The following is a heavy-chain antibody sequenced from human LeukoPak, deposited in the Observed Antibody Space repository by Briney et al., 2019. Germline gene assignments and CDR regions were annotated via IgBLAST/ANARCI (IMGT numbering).Heavy chain of an antibody. D-gene: IGHD3-10*01. Sequence: SETLSLTCTVSGGSISSYYWSWIRQPPGKGLEWIGYIYYSGSTNYNPSLKSRVTISVDTSKNQFSLKLSSVTAADTAVYYCARGTMVRETRYYYYYMDVWGKGTTVTISS. V-gene: IGHV4-59*12. CDR3: ARGTMVRETRYYYYYMDV. CDR2: IYYSGST. J-gene: IGHJ6*03. CDR1: GGSISSYY.